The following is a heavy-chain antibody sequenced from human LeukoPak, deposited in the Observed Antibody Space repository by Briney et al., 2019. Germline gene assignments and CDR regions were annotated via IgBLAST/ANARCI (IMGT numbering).Heavy chain of an antibody. D-gene: IGHD3-22*01. CDR1: GGSFSGYY. V-gene: IGHV4-34*01. CDR3: APQFVGITMIRDAFDI. CDR2: INHSGST. Sequence: PSETLSLTCAVYGGSFSGYYWSWIRQPPGKGLEWIGEINHSGSTNYNPSLKSRVTISVDTSKNQFSLKLSSVTAADTAVYYCAPQFVGITMIRDAFDIWGQGTMVTVSS. J-gene: IGHJ3*02.